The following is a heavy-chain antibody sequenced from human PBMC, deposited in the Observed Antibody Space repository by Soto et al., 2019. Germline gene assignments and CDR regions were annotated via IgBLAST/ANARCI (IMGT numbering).Heavy chain of an antibody. CDR1: GYTFISYG. CDR2: ISAYNGNT. CDR3: ASDIVVVPGAIMDYYYGKDV. Sequence: ASVKVSCKASGYTFISYGISWVRQAPGQGLEWMGWISAYNGNTNYAQKLQGRVTMTTDTSTSTAYMELRSLKSDDTAVYYCASDIVVVPGAIMDYYYGKDVWGQVHTVTVSS. J-gene: IGHJ6*02. D-gene: IGHD2-2*01. V-gene: IGHV1-18*01.